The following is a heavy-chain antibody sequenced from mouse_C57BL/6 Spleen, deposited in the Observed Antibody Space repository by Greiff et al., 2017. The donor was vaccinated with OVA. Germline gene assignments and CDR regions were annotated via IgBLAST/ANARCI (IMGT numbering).Heavy chain of an antibody. V-gene: IGHV1-26*01. CDR2: INPNNGGT. D-gene: IGHD2-10*02. Sequence: EVQLQQSGPELVKPGASVKISCKASGYTFTDYYMNWVKQSHGKSLEWIGDINPNNGGTSYNQKFKGKATLTVDKSSSTAYMELRSLTSEDSAVYYCARGLGGFGYWGQGTTLTVSS. CDR3: ARGLGGFGY. CDR1: GYTFTDYY. J-gene: IGHJ2*01.